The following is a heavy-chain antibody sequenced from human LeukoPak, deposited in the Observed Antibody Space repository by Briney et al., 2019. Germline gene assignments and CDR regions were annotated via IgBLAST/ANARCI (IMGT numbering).Heavy chain of an antibody. Sequence: SETLSLTCTVSGGSISSGSYYWSWIRQPAGKGLEWIGRIYTSGSTNYNPSLKSRVTMSVDTSKNQFSLKLSSVTAADTGVYYCARWFGWDWGQGTTVTVSS. CDR2: IYTSGST. CDR3: ARWFGWD. V-gene: IGHV4-61*02. CDR1: GGSISSGSYY. D-gene: IGHD3-10*01. J-gene: IGHJ3*01.